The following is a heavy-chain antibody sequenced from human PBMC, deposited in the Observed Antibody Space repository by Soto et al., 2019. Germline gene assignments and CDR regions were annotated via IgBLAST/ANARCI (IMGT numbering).Heavy chain of an antibody. D-gene: IGHD5-18*01. V-gene: IGHV1-3*01. CDR3: ARDLGYSYGYT. Sequence: QVQLVQSGAEVKKPGASVKVSCKASGYTFTSYAMHWVRKAPGQRLEWMGWINAGNGNTKYSQKFQGRVTITRDTSASTVYRELSSVRSEDKAAYSCARDLGYSYGYTWGQGTLVTVSS. CDR1: GYTFTSYA. J-gene: IGHJ5*02. CDR2: INAGNGNT.